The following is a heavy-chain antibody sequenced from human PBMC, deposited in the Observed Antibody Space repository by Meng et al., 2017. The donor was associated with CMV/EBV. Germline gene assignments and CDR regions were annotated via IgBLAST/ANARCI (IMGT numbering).Heavy chain of an antibody. CDR3: AKGAKDCGPFCYYIDF. J-gene: IGHJ4*02. CDR2: ISSDGNNQ. V-gene: IGHV3-33*06. CDR1: GFSFDTSA. Sequence: GESLKISCATSGFSFDTSAMHWVRQAPGKGLEWVAIISSDGNNQHYADSVKGRFAISRDNSKNTLYLQMKSLRAEDTAMYYCAKGAKDCGPFCYYIDFWGRGTLVTVSS. D-gene: IGHD2-21*01.